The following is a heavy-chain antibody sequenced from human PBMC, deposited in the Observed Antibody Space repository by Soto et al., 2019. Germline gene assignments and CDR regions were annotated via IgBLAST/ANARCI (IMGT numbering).Heavy chain of an antibody. CDR2: LSYLGTT. CDR3: ARRETIFGVVNGYFDY. Sequence: PSETLSLTCTVSNDSIRSGTYYWAWIRQPPGRGLEWIGSLSYLGTTDYNPSLKSRVTISKDASKNQFSLKLSSVTAADTAVYYCARRETIFGVVNGYFDYWGQGTLVTVSS. CDR1: NDSIRSGTYY. J-gene: IGHJ4*02. V-gene: IGHV4-39*01. D-gene: IGHD3-3*01.